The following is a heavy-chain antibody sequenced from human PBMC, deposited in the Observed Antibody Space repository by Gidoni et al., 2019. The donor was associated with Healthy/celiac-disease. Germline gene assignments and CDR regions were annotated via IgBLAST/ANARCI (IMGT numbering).Heavy chain of an antibody. J-gene: IGHJ6*02. Sequence: EVQLVESGGGLVQPGGSLRLSCAASGFTFSSYWMHWVRQAPGKGLVWVSRINSDGSSTSYADSVKGRFTISRDNAKNTLYLQMNSLRAEDTAVYYCARDENYDSSGYYPYYYYGMDVWGQGTTVTVSS. CDR1: GFTFSSYW. V-gene: IGHV3-74*01. D-gene: IGHD3-22*01. CDR3: ARDENYDSSGYYPYYYYGMDV. CDR2: INSDGSST.